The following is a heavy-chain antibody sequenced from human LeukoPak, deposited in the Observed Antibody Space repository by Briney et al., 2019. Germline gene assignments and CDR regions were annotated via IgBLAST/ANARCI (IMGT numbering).Heavy chain of an antibody. J-gene: IGHJ4*02. CDR3: ARLGDYGGNPILNKYYFDY. CDR2: IYYSGST. V-gene: IGHV4-39*01. Sequence: PSETLSLTCTVSGGSISSSSYYWGWVRQPPGKGLEWIGSIYYSGSTYYNPSLKSRVTISVDTSKNQFSLKLSSVTAADTAVYYCARLGDYGGNPILNKYYFDYWGQGTLVTVS. D-gene: IGHD4-23*01. CDR1: GGSISSSSYY.